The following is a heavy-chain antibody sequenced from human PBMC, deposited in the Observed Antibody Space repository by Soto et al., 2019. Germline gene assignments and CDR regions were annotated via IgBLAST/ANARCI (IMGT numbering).Heavy chain of an antibody. J-gene: IGHJ5*02. D-gene: IGHD2-2*01. CDR1: GGSFSGYY. CDR3: SRALNIVVVPAANWFDP. CDR2: INHSGST. Sequence: SETLSLTCAVYGGSFSGYYWSWIRQPPGKGLEWIGEINHSGSTNYNPYLKSRVTISVDTSKNQFSLKLSSVTAADTAVYYCSRALNIVVVPAANWFDPWGQGTLVTVSS. V-gene: IGHV4-34*01.